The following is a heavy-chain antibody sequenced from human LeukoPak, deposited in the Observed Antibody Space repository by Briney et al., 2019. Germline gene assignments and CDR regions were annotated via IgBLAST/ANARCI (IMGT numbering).Heavy chain of an antibody. CDR3: ARLSHCSTSSCFDY. CDR2: TLYTGST. Sequence: PSEPLSLTCTVSLASISHYYWSWIPQPPGRGLEWIGCTLYTGSTNYNPSLKGRVTISLDTFKSQFALRMTYLTAADTAIFYWARLSHCSTSSCFDYWGGGTLVTVSS. V-gene: IGHV4-59*01. J-gene: IGHJ4*02. CDR1: LASISHYY. D-gene: IGHD2-2*01.